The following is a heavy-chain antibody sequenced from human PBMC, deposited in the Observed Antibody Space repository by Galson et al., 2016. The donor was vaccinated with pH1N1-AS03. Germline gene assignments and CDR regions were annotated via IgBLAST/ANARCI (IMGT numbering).Heavy chain of an antibody. CDR3: ARETRLNMDRGPTFFFDC. V-gene: IGHV1-2*06. CDR2: INPKRGGT. D-gene: IGHD3-10*01. Sequence: SVKVSCKASGYTFTDHYIHWVRQAPGQALEWMGRINPKRGGTNYSQRFQGRVAMTRDTSVSTAYMDLIRLRSDDTAVYYCARETRLNMDRGPTFFFDCWGQGSLVTVSS. J-gene: IGHJ4*02. CDR1: GYTFTDHY.